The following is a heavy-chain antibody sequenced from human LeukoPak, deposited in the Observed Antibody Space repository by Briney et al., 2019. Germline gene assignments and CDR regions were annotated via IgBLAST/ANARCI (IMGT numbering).Heavy chain of an antibody. CDR3: ARGTRQDYYDSSGYYSPPHFDY. Sequence: SETLSLTCTVSGGSISSSSYYWGWIRQPPGKGLEWIGSIYYSGSTYYNPSLKSRVTISVDTSKNQFSLKLSSVTAADTAVYYCARGTRQDYYDSSGYYSPPHFDYWGQGTLVTVSS. J-gene: IGHJ4*02. CDR2: IYYSGST. V-gene: IGHV4-39*07. CDR1: GGSISSSSYY. D-gene: IGHD3-22*01.